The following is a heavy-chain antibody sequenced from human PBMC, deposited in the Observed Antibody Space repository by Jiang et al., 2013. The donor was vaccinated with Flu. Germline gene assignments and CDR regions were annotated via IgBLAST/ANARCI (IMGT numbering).Heavy chain of an antibody. CDR1: ILTQRSYHG. CDR3: ARMRYECGGDCYWTFDF. D-gene: IGHD2-21*02. J-gene: IGHJ4*02. CDR2: IFSKDEK. Sequence: KPTPDPHTDLHRLWILTQRSYHGCGLDPSAPRKALQLLAHIFSKDEKSYSTSLRRRLTISKDTSKSLVVLTMTTLDRADTATYYCARMRYECGGDCYWTFDFWGQGTLVTVSA. V-gene: IGHV2-26*01.